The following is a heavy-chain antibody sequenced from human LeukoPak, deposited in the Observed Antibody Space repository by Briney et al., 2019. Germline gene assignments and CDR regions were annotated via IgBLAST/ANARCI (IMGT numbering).Heavy chain of an antibody. CDR1: GFTFSSYS. V-gene: IGHV3-21*01. CDR2: ISSSSSYI. J-gene: IGHJ4*02. CDR3: ARDRSPDYYGSSGYYDFDY. Sequence: GGSLRLSCAASGFTFSSYSMNWVRQAPGKGLECVSSISSSSSYIYYADSVKGRFTISRDNAKNSLYLQMNSLRAEDTAVYYCARDRSPDYYGSSGYYDFDYWGQGTLVTVSS. D-gene: IGHD3-22*01.